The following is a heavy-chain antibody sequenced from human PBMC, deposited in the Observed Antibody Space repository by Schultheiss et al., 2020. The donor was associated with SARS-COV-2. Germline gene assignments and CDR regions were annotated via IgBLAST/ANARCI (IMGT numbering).Heavy chain of an antibody. D-gene: IGHD1-26*01. CDR2: IYYSGST. CDR1: GGSISSYY. J-gene: IGHJ4*02. V-gene: IGHV4-59*01. CDR3: ARDLPYSGSSH. Sequence: SETLSLTCTVSGGSISSYYWSWIRQPPGEGPEWIGYIYYSGSTNYNPSLKSRVTISVDTSKNQFSLKLSSVTAADTAVYYCARDLPYSGSSHWGQGTLVTVSS.